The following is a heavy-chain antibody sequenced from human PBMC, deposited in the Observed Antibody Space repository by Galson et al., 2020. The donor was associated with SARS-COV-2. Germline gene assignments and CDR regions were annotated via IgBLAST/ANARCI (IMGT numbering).Heavy chain of an antibody. J-gene: IGHJ5*01. D-gene: IGHD3-10*01. Sequence: ASVKVSCKASGYRFSSTGISWVRQAPGQGFEWMGWINNYRGDAVYAQRFQGRITMTTDKDASTAHLELKSLRSEDTAIYYCARTSMIRGIIIEPHAWGQGTLVTVSS. CDR3: ARTSMIRGIIIEPHA. V-gene: IGHV1-18*01. CDR2: INNYRGDA. CDR1: GYRFSSTG.